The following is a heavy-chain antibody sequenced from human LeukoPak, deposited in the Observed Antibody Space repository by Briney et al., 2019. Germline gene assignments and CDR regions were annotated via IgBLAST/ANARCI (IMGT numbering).Heavy chain of an antibody. D-gene: IGHD2-2*01. CDR1: GFTFSDYY. J-gene: IGHJ4*02. CDR2: ISSSGSTI. V-gene: IGHV3-11*04. Sequence: SGGSLRLSCAASGFTFSDYYMSWIRQAPGKGLEWVSYISSSGSTIYYADSVKGRFTISRDNAKNSLYLQMNSLRAEDTAVYYCAKEQTYENAMFDYWGQGTLVTVSS. CDR3: AKEQTYENAMFDY.